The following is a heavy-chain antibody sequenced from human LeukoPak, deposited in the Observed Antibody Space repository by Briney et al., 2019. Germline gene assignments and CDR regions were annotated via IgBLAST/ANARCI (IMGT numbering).Heavy chain of an antibody. CDR1: GGSISSGSYY. V-gene: IGHV4-61*02. CDR2: IYSRGNT. D-gene: IGHD3-22*01. Sequence: SETLSLTCTVSGGSISSGSYYWSWIRQPAGKGLEWTGLIYSRGNTNYNPSLKSRVTMSVDTSKNQFSLKLGSVTAADTAVYYCARTPIYYYDNSGYYNWGQGTLVTVSS. J-gene: IGHJ4*02. CDR3: ARTPIYYYDNSGYYN.